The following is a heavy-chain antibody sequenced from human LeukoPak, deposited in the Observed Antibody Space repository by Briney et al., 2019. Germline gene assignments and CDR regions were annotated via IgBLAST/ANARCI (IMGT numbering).Heavy chain of an antibody. J-gene: IGHJ4*02. CDR3: ARGQRYFDWLSEPFDY. CDR2: ISSSSSTI. Sequence: PGGSLRLSCAASGFTFSSYGMNWVRQAPGKGLEWVSYISSSSSTIYYADSVKGRFTISRDNAKNSLCLQMNSLRDEDTAVYYCARGQRYFDWLSEPFDYWGQGTLVTVSS. V-gene: IGHV3-48*02. D-gene: IGHD3-9*01. CDR1: GFTFSSYG.